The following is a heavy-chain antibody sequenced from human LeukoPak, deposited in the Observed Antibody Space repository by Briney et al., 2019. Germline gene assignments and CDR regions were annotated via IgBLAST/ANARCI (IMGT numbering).Heavy chain of an antibody. Sequence: PGGSLRLSCAASGFTFSSYAMHWVRRAPGKGLEWVAVISYDGSNKYYADSVKGRFTISRDNSKNTLYLQMNSLRAEDTAVYYCATDDYVWGSLAFDIWGQGTMVTVSS. V-gene: IGHV3-30*04. J-gene: IGHJ3*02. D-gene: IGHD3-16*01. CDR1: GFTFSSYA. CDR2: ISYDGSNK. CDR3: ATDDYVWGSLAFDI.